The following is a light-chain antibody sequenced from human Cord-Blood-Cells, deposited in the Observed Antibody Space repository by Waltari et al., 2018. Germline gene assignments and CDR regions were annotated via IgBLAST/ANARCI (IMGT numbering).Light chain of an antibody. CDR3: QAWDSSSYV. J-gene: IGLJ1*01. CDR2: HDS. Sequence: SYELTQPPSVSVSPGQTASITCSGDKLGDKYACWYQQKPGQSPVLVIYHDSKRPSGVPERFSGYNSGNTATLTISGTQAMDEADYYCQAWDSSSYVFGTGTKVTVL. CDR1: KLGDKY. V-gene: IGLV3-1*01.